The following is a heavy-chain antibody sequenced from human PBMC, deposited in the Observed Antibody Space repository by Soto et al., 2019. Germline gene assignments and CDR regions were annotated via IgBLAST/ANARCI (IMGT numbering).Heavy chain of an antibody. CDR2: FDPEDGET. J-gene: IGHJ4*02. D-gene: IGHD3-10*01. V-gene: IGHV1-24*01. Sequence: QVPLVQSGAEVKQPGASVKVSCKVSGYTLTELSMHWVRQAPGKGLEWMGGFDPEDGETIYAQKFQGRVTMTEDTSTDTAYMELSSLRSEDTAVYYCAAMVRGVMCFDYWGQGTLVTVSS. CDR3: AAMVRGVMCFDY. CDR1: GYTLTELS.